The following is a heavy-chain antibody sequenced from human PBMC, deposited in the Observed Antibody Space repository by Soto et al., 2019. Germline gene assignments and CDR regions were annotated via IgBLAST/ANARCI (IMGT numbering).Heavy chain of an antibody. D-gene: IGHD2-15*01. CDR2: INHSGIT. CDR3: ARVPAASSWFDH. J-gene: IGHJ5*02. V-gene: IGHV4-34*10. Sequence: PSETLSLTCTVSGGSFSGYFWTWIRQPPGKGLEWLAEINHSGITNYNPSVESRVSMSVDTSKNQFSLRLYSVTAADTAVYYCARVPAASSWFDHWGQGTLVTVSS. CDR1: GGSFSGYF.